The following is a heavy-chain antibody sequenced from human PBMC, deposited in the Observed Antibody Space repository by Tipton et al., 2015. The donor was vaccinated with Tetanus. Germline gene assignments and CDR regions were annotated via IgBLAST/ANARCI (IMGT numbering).Heavy chain of an antibody. CDR2: ISPGDSEA. D-gene: IGHD7-27*01. CDR3: ARRLGPYTGDQIWHFDL. CDR1: GHNSRSYW. V-gene: IGHV5-51*01. Sequence: QSGAEVKEPGESLKISCKASGHNSRSYWINWVRQMPGKGLEWMGIISPGDSEATYSPAFQDQITISADRSISTAYLQWSSLKASDTAVFFCARRLGPYTGDQIWHFDLWGRGTLVTVSS. J-gene: IGHJ2*01.